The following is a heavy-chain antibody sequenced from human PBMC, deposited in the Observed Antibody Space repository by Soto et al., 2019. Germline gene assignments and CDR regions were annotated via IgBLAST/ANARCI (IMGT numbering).Heavy chain of an antibody. V-gene: IGHV3-9*01. J-gene: IGHJ6*04. CDR2: IRWNSGTV. Sequence: EVQLVESGGGLVQPGRSLRLSCVASGITFDEYAMHWVRQAPGKGLEWVSSIRWNSGTVGYADSVKGRFTISRDNAKNSLYLQMNRLRAEDTALYDCAKDKNRYGDSSSDVWGKGTKVTVSS. CDR3: AKDKNRYGDSSSDV. D-gene: IGHD4-17*01. CDR1: GITFDEYA.